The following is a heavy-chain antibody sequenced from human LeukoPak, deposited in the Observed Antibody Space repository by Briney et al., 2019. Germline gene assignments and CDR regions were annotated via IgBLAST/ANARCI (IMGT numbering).Heavy chain of an antibody. CDR1: GYTFTING. J-gene: IGHJ3*01. Sequence: ASVKVTCKASGYTFTINGINWVRQAPGQGPEWMGWISAYSGNTKYAEKVQGRVTMTTDTSTSTAYMELRSLRSDDTGVYYCARDRNHALDFWGQGTMVTVSS. V-gene: IGHV1-18*01. CDR3: ARDRNHALDF. CDR2: ISAYSGNT.